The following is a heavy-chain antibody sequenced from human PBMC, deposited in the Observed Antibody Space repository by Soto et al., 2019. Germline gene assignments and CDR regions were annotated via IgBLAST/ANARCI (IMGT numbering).Heavy chain of an antibody. V-gene: IGHV3-74*01. Sequence: GGSLRLSCAASGFTFSTYWMHWVRQAPGRGLVWVSRIKSDGSTTSYADSVKGRFTISRDTSKNQFSLKLSSVTAADTAVYYCARGPYPRITIFAFDYWGQGTLVTVSS. D-gene: IGHD3-3*01. CDR2: IKSDGSTT. J-gene: IGHJ4*02. CDR3: ARGPYPRITIFAFDY. CDR1: GFTFSTYW.